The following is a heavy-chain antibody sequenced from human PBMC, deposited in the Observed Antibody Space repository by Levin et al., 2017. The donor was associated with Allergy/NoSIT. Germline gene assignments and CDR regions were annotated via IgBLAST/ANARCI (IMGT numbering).Heavy chain of an antibody. Sequence: GGSLRLSCAASGFTISSYWMHLVRQAPGKGLVWVSRINSDGSSTNYADSVKGRFTISRDNAKNTVYLQMNSLRAEDTAVYYCARVADSGSTLDYWGQGTLVTVSS. D-gene: IGHD1-26*01. CDR3: ARVADSGSTLDY. V-gene: IGHV3-74*01. J-gene: IGHJ4*02. CDR2: INSDGSST. CDR1: GFTISSYW.